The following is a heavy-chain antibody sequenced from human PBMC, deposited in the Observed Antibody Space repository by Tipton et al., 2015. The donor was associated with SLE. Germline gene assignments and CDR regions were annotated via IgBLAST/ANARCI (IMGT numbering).Heavy chain of an antibody. CDR2: IYYSGST. V-gene: IGHV4-39*01. J-gene: IGHJ4*02. CDR1: GGSISGSSYY. CDR3: ARQGTGFGSGRDDY. D-gene: IGHD1-14*01. Sequence: TLSLTCTVSGGSISGSSYYWGWIRQPPGKEPEWIGSIYYSGSTYYTPSLKSRVTASVDTSKNQFSLSLYSVTVDDTAVYYCARQGTGFGSGRDDYWGQGILVTVSS.